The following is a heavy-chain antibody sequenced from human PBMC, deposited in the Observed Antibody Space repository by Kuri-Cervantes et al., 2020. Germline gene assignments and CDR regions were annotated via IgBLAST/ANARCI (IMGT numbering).Heavy chain of an antibody. Sequence: GESLKISCAASGFTFTTHSMTWVRQAPGKGLEWVSHITRSGGSSYYADSVKGRFTISRDNAKNTLYLQMNSLRAEDTAVYYCAREGSYYYDSSGYGDYWGQGTLVTVSS. CDR3: AREGSYYYDSSGYGDY. J-gene: IGHJ4*02. D-gene: IGHD3-22*01. V-gene: IGHV3-48*01. CDR1: GFTFTTHS. CDR2: ITRSGGSS.